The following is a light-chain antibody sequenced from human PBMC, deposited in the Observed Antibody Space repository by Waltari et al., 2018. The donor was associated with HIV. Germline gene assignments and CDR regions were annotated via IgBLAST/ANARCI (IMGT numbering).Light chain of an antibody. J-gene: IGKJ1*01. CDR3: QQYNSYPWT. CDR1: QSIIGW. V-gene: IGKV1-5*03. Sequence: DIQMTPSPATLSASVGDRVTITCRASQSIIGWLAWFQQKPGKVPTLLIYKASSLESGVPSSCSGSGSGTEFNRTISSLQPDDFATYYCQQYNSYPWTFGQGTKVEIK. CDR2: KAS.